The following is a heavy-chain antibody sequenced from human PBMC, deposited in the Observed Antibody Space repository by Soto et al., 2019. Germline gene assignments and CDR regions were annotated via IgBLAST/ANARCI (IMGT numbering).Heavy chain of an antibody. V-gene: IGHV3-9*01. CDR2: ISWDGVRL. D-gene: IGHD6-13*01. CDR3: AKGGIATPGYNWLDH. Sequence: EVQLVESGGGLVQPGRSLRLSCAASGLTFNDYAMHWVRQAPGKGLEWVSGISWDGVRLGYVDSVKGRFTISRDNAKKSLYLQMGSLRAEDTAMYYCAKGGIATPGYNWLDHWGQGTLVTVSS. CDR1: GLTFNDYA. J-gene: IGHJ5*02.